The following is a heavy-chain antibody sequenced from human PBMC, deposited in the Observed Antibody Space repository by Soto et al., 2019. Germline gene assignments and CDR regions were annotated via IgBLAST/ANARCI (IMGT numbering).Heavy chain of an antibody. D-gene: IGHD3-3*02. CDR1: GFTFSSYA. CDR2: ISYDGSNK. J-gene: IGHJ4*02. Sequence: GGSLRLSCAASGFTFSSYAMHWVRQAPGKGLEWVAVISYDGSNKYYADSVKGRFTISRDNSKNTLYLQMNSLRAEDTAVYYCARVAFQEYFDYWGQGTLVTVSS. CDR3: ARVAFQEYFDY. V-gene: IGHV3-30-3*01.